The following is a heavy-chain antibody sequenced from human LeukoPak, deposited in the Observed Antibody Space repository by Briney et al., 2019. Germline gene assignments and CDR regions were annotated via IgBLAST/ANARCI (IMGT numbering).Heavy chain of an antibody. V-gene: IGHV1-69*01. D-gene: IGHD3-3*01. CDR2: IIPIFGTA. CDR3: ARSRDFWSGYSHNYYGMDV. J-gene: IGHJ6*02. Sequence: SVKVSCKASGGTFSSYAISWVRQAPGQGLEWMGGIIPIFGTANYAQKFQGRVTITADESTSTAYMELSSLRSEDTAVYYCARSRDFWSGYSHNYYGMDVWGQGSTVTVSS. CDR1: GGTFSSYA.